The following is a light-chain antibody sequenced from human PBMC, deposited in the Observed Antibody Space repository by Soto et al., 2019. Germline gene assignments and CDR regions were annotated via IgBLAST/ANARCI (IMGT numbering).Light chain of an antibody. CDR2: DVS. CDR3: CSYAGSYTFAV. V-gene: IGLV2-11*01. Sequence: QSALTQPRSVYGSPGQSVTISCTGTSSDVGGYNYVSWYQQHPGKAPKLMIYDVSKRPSGVPDRFSGSKSGNTASLTISGLQAEDEADYYCCSYAGSYTFAVFGGGTKVTVL. CDR1: SSDVGGYNY. J-gene: IGLJ3*02.